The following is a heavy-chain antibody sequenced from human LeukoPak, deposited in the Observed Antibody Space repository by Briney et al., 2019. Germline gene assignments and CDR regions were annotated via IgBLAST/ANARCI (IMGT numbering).Heavy chain of an antibody. CDR1: GFTFDDYA. CDR2: ISWNSGSI. V-gene: IGHV3-9*01. CDR3: AKGEQLDY. D-gene: IGHD3-16*01. Sequence: GGSLRLSCAASGFTFDDYAMHWVRQAPGKGLEWVSGISWNSGSIGYADSVKGRFTISRDNAKNSLYLQMNSLRAEDTALYYCAKGEQLDYWGQGTLVTVSS. J-gene: IGHJ4*02.